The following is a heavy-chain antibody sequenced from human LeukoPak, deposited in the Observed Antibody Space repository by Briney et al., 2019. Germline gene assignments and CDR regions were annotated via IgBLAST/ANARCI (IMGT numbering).Heavy chain of an antibody. J-gene: IGHJ4*02. V-gene: IGHV4-59*01. CDR3: ARGSGLSVSRLNY. CDR1: GGSISSYY. Sequence: SETLSLTCTVSGGSISSYYWSWIRQPPGKGLEWIGYIYYSGSTNYNPSLKSRVTISVDTSKNQFSLKLSSVTAADTAVHYCARGSGLSVSRLNYWGQGTLVTVSS. D-gene: IGHD3-10*01. CDR2: IYYSGST.